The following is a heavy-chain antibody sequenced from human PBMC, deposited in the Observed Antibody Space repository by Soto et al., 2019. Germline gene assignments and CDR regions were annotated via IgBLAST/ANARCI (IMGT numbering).Heavy chain of an antibody. CDR2: ISYDGSNK. J-gene: IGHJ4*02. CDR1: GFTFSSYG. V-gene: IGHV3-30*03. D-gene: IGHD3-3*01. CDR3: ASGTQEWLLDALFDY. Sequence: QVQLAESGGGVVQPGRSLRLSCAASGFTFSSYGMHWVRQAPGKGLEWVAVISYDGSNKYYADSVKGRFTISRDNSKNTLYLQMNSLRAEDTAVYYCASGTQEWLLDALFDYWGQGTLVTVSS.